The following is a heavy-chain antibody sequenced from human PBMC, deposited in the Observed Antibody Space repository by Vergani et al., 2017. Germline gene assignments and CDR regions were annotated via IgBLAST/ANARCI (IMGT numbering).Heavy chain of an antibody. D-gene: IGHD6-19*01. J-gene: IGHJ5*02. CDR2: IYYSGST. V-gene: IGHV4-39*01. Sequence: QLQLQESGPGLVKPSATLSLTCSVSGASLRSSNYYWGWIRQPPGKGLEWIASIYYSGSTYYNPSLKSRVTISVDTSKNQFPLKLSSVTAADTAVYFCAGHSTVEWLVKLGWIDPWGQGILVTVSS. CDR3: AGHSTVEWLVKLGWIDP. CDR1: GASLRSSNYY.